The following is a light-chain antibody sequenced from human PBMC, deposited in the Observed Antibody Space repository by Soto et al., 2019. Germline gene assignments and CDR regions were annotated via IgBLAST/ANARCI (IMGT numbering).Light chain of an antibody. CDR3: QTWGSGIVV. J-gene: IGLJ2*01. CDR1: SGHSNYA. Sequence: QLVLTQSPSASASLGASVKLTCTLSSGHSNYAIAWHQQRPEKGPRYLMKVNRDGSHTKGEGIPDRFSGSSSGAERYLTISSLQSEDEADYFCQTWGSGIVVFGGGTKLTVL. CDR2: VNRDGSH. V-gene: IGLV4-69*01.